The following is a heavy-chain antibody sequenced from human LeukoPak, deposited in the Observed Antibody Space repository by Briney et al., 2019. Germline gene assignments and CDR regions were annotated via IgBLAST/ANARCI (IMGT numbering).Heavy chain of an antibody. CDR3: ARGCVGYCRGGSCYSVWFDP. J-gene: IGHJ5*02. CDR1: GGSFSGYY. Sequence: SETLSLTCAVYGGSFSGYYWSWIRQPPGKGLEWIGEINHSGSTNYNPSLKSRVTISVDTSKNQFSLKLSSVTAADTAVYYCARGCVGYCRGGSCYSVWFDPWGQGTLVTVSS. D-gene: IGHD2-15*01. CDR2: INHSGST. V-gene: IGHV4-34*01.